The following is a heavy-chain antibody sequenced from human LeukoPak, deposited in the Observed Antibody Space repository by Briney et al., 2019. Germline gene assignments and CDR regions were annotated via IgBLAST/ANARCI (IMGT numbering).Heavy chain of an antibody. D-gene: IGHD5-12*01. Sequence: PGGSLRLSCAASGFTFSSYVMSWVRQAPGKGLEWVSAISGSGGSTYYADSVKGRFTISRDNSKNTLYLQMNSLRAEDTAVYYCAKGYSGYESYFDYWGQGTLVTVSS. CDR2: ISGSGGST. J-gene: IGHJ4*02. V-gene: IGHV3-23*01. CDR3: AKGYSGYESYFDY. CDR1: GFTFSSYV.